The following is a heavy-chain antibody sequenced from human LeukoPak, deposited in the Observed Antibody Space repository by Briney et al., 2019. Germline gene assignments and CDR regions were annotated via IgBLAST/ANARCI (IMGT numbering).Heavy chain of an antibody. D-gene: IGHD2-2*01. J-gene: IGHJ4*02. CDR1: GYTFTGHY. CDR3: ARDAAIVVVPAANNFDY. CDR2: INPNSGGT. Sequence: ASVKVSCKASGYTFTGHYMHWVRQAPGQGLEWMGWINPNSGGTNYAQKFQGRVTMTRDTSISTAYMELSRLRSDDTAVYYCARDAAIVVVPAANNFDYWGQGTLVTVSS. V-gene: IGHV1-2*02.